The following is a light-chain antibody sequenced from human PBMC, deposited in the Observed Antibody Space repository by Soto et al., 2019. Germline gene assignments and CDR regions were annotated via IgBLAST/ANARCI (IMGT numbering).Light chain of an antibody. CDR3: QHFYTYSPWT. CDR1: QSIRSN. Sequence: EIVTTQSPDTLSVSPGEGATLSCRVSQSIRSNLAWYQQRPGQAPRLLMYGASTRADGIPARFTGSGSGTEFTLSISGLQPDDFATYYCQHFYTYSPWTCGQGTKMDI. J-gene: IGKJ1*01. CDR2: GAS. V-gene: IGKV3-15*01.